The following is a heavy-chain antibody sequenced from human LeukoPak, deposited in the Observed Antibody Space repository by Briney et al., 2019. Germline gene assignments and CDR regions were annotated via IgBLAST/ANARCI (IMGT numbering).Heavy chain of an antibody. CDR3: ARIPTPTKIYSYGIKGFDP. D-gene: IGHD5-18*01. V-gene: IGHV4-38-2*02. CDR2: IYHSGST. CDR1: GYSISSGYY. J-gene: IGHJ5*02. Sequence: SETLSLTCTVSGYSISSGYYWGWIRQPPVQGLEWIGSIYHSGSTYYNPSLKSRVTISVDTSKNQFSLKLSSVTAADTAVYYCARIPTPTKIYSYGIKGFDPWGQGTLVTVSS.